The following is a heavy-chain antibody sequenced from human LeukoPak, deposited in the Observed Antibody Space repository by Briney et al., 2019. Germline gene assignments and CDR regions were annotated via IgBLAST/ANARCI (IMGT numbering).Heavy chain of an antibody. CDR1: GFTFSSYS. D-gene: IGHD6-13*01. CDR3: ARDLGGSSWNLYYFDY. V-gene: IGHV3-21*01. CDR2: ISSSSSYI. J-gene: IGHJ4*02. Sequence: GGSLRLSCAASGFTFSSYSMNRVRQAPGKGLEWVSSISSSSSYIYYADSVKGRFTISRDNAKNSLYLQMNSLRAEDTAVYYCARDLGGSSWNLYYFDYWGQGTLVTVSS.